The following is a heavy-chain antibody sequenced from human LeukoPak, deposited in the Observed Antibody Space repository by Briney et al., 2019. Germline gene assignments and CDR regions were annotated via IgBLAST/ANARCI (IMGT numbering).Heavy chain of an antibody. D-gene: IGHD3-10*01. CDR2: IYYSGSA. V-gene: IGHV4-59*08. Sequence: SETQSLTCTVSGSLSGYYWSWIRQPPGKGLEWIGYIYYSGSANYNPSLKSRVTLSVDTSKNQFSLKLSSVTAADTAVYYCARLSYGSGNYYFDSWGQGALVTVSS. CDR1: GSLSGYY. J-gene: IGHJ4*02. CDR3: ARLSYGSGNYYFDS.